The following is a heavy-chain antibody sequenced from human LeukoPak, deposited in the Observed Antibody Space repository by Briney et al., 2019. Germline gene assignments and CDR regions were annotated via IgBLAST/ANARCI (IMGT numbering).Heavy chain of an antibody. CDR3: AKDSAKKYDDY. V-gene: IGHV3-53*01. CDR2: IYSGAST. CDR1: GFTVSGNY. Sequence: GGSLRLSCAASGFTVSGNYMNWVRQAPGKGLEWVSVIYSGASTYYADSVKGRFTISRDNSKNTLYLQMNSLRAEDTAVYYCAKDSAKKYDDYWGQGTLVTVSS. D-gene: IGHD2/OR15-2a*01. J-gene: IGHJ4*02.